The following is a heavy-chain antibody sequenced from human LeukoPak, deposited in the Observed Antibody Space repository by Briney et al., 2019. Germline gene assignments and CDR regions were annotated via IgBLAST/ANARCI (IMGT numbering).Heavy chain of an antibody. V-gene: IGHV4-34*01. CDR3: ARRFGATNYYYYYGMDV. D-gene: IGHD3-16*01. J-gene: IGHJ6*02. Sequence: SETLSLTCAVYGGSFSGYYWSWIRQPPGKGLEWIGQISRRGNTNYNPSLKSRVTISVDTSKNQFSLKLSSVTAADTAVYYCARRFGATNYYYYYGMDVWGQGTTVTVSS. CDR1: GGSFSGYY. CDR2: ISRRGNT.